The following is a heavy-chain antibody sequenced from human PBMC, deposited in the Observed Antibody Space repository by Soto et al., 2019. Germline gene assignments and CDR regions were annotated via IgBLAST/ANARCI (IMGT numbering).Heavy chain of an antibody. J-gene: IGHJ4*02. D-gene: IGHD4-17*01. V-gene: IGHV1-2*04. Sequence: GASVKVSCKASGYTFTGYYMHWVRQAPGQGLEWMGWINPNSGGTNYAQKFQGWVTMTRDTSISTAYMELSRLRSDDTAVYYCARAPHYGGNSRFDYWGQGTLVTVSS. CDR1: GYTFTGYY. CDR2: INPNSGGT. CDR3: ARAPHYGGNSRFDY.